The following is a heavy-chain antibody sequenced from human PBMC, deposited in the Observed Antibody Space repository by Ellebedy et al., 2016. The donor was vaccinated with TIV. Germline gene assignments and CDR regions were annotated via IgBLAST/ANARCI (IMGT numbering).Heavy chain of an antibody. J-gene: IGHJ4*02. CDR3: VKGGVGAMSN. CDR1: GFTVSIYY. CDR2: IYSGDEA. D-gene: IGHD1-26*01. Sequence: PGGSLRLSCAASGFTVSIYYMSRVRQAPGRGLEWVSLIYSGDEAHYADSVKGRFTISRDNSKNTLYLQMNGLRVDDTAIYYCVKGGVGAMSNWGQGTLVTVSS. V-gene: IGHV3-66*01.